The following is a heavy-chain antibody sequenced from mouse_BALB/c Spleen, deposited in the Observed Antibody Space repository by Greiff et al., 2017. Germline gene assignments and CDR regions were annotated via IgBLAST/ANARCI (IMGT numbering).Heavy chain of an antibody. D-gene: IGHD1-2*01. Sequence: VKLVESGPGLVAPSQSLSITCTVSGFSLTDYGVSWIRQPPGKGLEWLGVIWGGGSTYYNSALKSRLSISKDNSKSQVFLKMNSLQTDDTAMYYCAKHDYYGYGRFAYWGQGTLVTVSA. CDR2: IWGGGST. J-gene: IGHJ3*01. V-gene: IGHV2-6-5*01. CDR3: AKHDYYGYGRFAY. CDR1: GFSLTDYG.